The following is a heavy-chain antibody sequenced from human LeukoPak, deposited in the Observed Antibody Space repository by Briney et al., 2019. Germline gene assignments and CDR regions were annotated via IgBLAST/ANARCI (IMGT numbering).Heavy chain of an antibody. Sequence: GRSLTPSCTTSAFTSSTYAMNWVSQAPGKGLEWVSSISTSSTHIYYTDSLKGRSTISRDNAKNSLYLQMNSLRAEDTAVYYCARDPVAARGEFDYWGQGTLVTVSS. D-gene: IGHD6-6*01. CDR2: ISTSSTHI. V-gene: IGHV3-21*01. CDR3: ARDPVAARGEFDY. J-gene: IGHJ4*02. CDR1: AFTSSTYA.